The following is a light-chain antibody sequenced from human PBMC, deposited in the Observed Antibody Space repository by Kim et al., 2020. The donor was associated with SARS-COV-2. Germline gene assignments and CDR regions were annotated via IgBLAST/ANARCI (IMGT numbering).Light chain of an antibody. J-gene: IGLJ2*01. CDR2: DVS. Sequence: QSITVSCTGTGSDVGGYNYVSWYQQHPGKAPKLMIYDVSNRPSGVSDRFSGSKSGNAASLTISGLQAEDEADYYCSSYTSSSTRVFGGGTKLTVL. V-gene: IGLV2-14*03. CDR1: GSDVGGYNY. CDR3: SSYTSSSTRV.